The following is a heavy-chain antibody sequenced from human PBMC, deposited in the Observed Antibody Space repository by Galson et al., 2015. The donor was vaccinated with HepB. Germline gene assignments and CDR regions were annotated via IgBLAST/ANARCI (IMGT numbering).Heavy chain of an antibody. CDR3: VRYFGWFYFDT. CDR2: TYYRSKWYS. V-gene: IGHV6-1*01. J-gene: IGHJ4*02. CDR1: GDSVSSNSVA. D-gene: IGHD3-9*01. Sequence: CAIPGDSVSSNSVAWSWIGQSPSRGLEWLGRTYYRSKWYSDYAVSVRGRITVNSDTSKNQFSLQLDSVTPEDTAVYYCVRYFGWFYFDTWGQGTLVTVSS.